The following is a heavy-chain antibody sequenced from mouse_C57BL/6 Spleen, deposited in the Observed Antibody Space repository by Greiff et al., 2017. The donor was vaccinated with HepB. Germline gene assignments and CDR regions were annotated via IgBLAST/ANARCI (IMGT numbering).Heavy chain of an antibody. V-gene: IGHV6-3*01. Sequence: EVKLVESGGGLVQPGGSMKLSCVASGFTFSNYWMNWVRQSPEKGLEWVAQIRLKSDNYATHYAESVEGRFTISRDDSKSSVYLQMNNLRAEDTGIYYCSGGGGYLNYWGQGTTLTVSS. J-gene: IGHJ2*01. CDR2: IRLKSDNYAT. D-gene: IGHD1-1*02. CDR3: SGGGGYLNY. CDR1: GFTFSNYW.